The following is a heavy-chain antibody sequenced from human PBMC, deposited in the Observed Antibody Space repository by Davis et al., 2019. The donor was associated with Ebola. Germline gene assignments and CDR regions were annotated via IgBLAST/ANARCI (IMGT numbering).Heavy chain of an antibody. CDR3: ARDQEKWELLLPGY. J-gene: IGHJ4*02. Sequence: GESLKISCAASGFTFSNAWMSWVRQAPGKGLEYVSAISSNGGSTYYANSVKGRFTISRDNSKNTLYLQMGSLGAEDMAVYYCARDQEKWELLLPGYWGQGTLVTVSS. CDR2: ISSNGGST. D-gene: IGHD1-26*01. V-gene: IGHV3-64*01. CDR1: GFTFSNAW.